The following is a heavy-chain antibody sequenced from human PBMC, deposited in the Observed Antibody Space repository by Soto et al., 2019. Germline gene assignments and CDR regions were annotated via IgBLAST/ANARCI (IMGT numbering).Heavy chain of an antibody. J-gene: IGHJ6*03. D-gene: IGHD2-2*02. CDR1: WVYISDYY. CDR3: ARLPKVFSSAIEEGIGYYYYYMDF. CDR2: IYYSGST. Sequence: IHCLPKSVFWVYISDYYGSWVRQNTGKGLEWIGYIYYSGSTNYNPSLKSRVTISVDTSKNQFSLKLSSVTAADTAVYYCARLPKVFSSAIEEGIGYYYYYMDFWGKGTTVTVSS. V-gene: IGHV4-59*08.